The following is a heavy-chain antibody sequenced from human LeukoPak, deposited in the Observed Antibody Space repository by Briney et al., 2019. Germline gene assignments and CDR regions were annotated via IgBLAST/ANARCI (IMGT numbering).Heavy chain of an antibody. J-gene: IGHJ5*02. V-gene: IGHV3-33*01. Sequence: PGGSLRLSCAASGFTFSSYGMPWVRQAPGKGLEWVADIYYDGSNKYYADSVKGRFTISRDNSKNTVYLQMNSLRAEDTAMYYCARESRPDCSSTSCYLRFWFDPWGQGTRVTASS. D-gene: IGHD2-2*01. CDR2: IYYDGSNK. CDR1: GFTFSSYG. CDR3: ARESRPDCSSTSCYLRFWFDP.